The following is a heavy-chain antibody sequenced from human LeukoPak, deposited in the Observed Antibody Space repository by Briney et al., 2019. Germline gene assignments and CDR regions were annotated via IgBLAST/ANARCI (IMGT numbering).Heavy chain of an antibody. CDR1: GFXVSSNY. D-gene: IGHD5-18*01. V-gene: IGHV3-66*01. J-gene: IGHJ4*02. Sequence: PGGSLRLTCAASGFXVSSNYISWVRQAPGKGLEWFSVIYSGGSTYYADSVKGRFTISRDNSKNTLYLQMNSLRAEDTAVYYCASLGDTAMVIDDYWGQGTLVTVSS. CDR2: IYSGGST. CDR3: ASLGDTAMVIDDY.